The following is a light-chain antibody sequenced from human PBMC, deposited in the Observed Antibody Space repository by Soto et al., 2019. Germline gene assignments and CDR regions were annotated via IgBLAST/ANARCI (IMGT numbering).Light chain of an antibody. CDR3: QQRSNWPPLT. J-gene: IGKJ4*01. CDR1: QNVNNY. CDR2: DAA. Sequence: EIVLTQSPATLSLSPGERATLSCRASQNVNNYLAWYQQKPGQAPRLLIYDAAHRATGIPARFSGSGSGTDFTLTISSLEPEDFAVYDCQQRSNWPPLTFGGGTKVEI. V-gene: IGKV3-11*01.